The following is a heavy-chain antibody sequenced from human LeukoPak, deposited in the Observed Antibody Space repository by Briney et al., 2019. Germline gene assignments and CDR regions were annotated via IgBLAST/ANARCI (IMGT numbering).Heavy chain of an antibody. CDR3: AISSGLNWFDP. CDR1: GGXISSSTYY. V-gene: IGHV4-39*01. D-gene: IGHD3/OR15-3a*01. Sequence: SETLSLTCTVSGGXISSSTYYWGWIRQPPGKRLEWIGSIYYSGSTYYNPSLKSRVTISVDTSKNQFSLKLSSVTAADTAVYYWAISSGLNWFDPWGQGTLVTASS. CDR2: IYYSGST. J-gene: IGHJ5*02.